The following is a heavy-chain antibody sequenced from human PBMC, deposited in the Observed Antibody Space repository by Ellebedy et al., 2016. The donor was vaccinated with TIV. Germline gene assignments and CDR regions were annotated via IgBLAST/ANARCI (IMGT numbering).Heavy chain of an antibody. CDR2: INSRKGSV. D-gene: IGHD3-9*01. Sequence: AASVKVSCKASGYTFKDYALHWVRQAPGQTLEWMGWINSRKGSVKYSQRFQGRVTITRDTSASTAYMELNSLTSEDTAVYYCARVSPNYDTLTDYYGVWFDPWGQGTLVTVSS. V-gene: IGHV1-3*04. J-gene: IGHJ5*02. CDR3: ARVSPNYDTLTDYYGVWFDP. CDR1: GYTFKDYA.